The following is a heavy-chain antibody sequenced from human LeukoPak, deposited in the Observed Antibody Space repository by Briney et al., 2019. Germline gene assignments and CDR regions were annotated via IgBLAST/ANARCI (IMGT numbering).Heavy chain of an antibody. D-gene: IGHD4-11*01. CDR1: GGSISSSSYY. V-gene: IGHV4-39*07. CDR2: IYYSGST. CDR3: ARVPGLHLDY. Sequence: SETLSLTCTVSGGSISSSSYYWGWIRQPPGKGLEWIGSIYYSGSTYYNPSLKSRVTISVDTSKNQFSLKLSSVTAADTAVYYCARVPGLHLDYWGQGTLVTVSS. J-gene: IGHJ4*02.